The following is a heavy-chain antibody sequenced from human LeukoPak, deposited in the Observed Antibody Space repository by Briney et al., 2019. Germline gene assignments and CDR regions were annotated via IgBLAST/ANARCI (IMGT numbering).Heavy chain of an antibody. J-gene: IGHJ4*02. D-gene: IGHD4-11*01. CDR2: INQDDSEE. Sequence: PGGSLRLSCAASGFTFTSYWMSWVRQAPGKGLEWVANINQDDSEENFVDSVKGRFSISRDNAKRSVFLQMNSLRAEDTAMYYCTRDRCYSTFDFWGQGTLVTVSS. V-gene: IGHV3-7*01. CDR3: TRDRCYSTFDF. CDR1: GFTFTSYW.